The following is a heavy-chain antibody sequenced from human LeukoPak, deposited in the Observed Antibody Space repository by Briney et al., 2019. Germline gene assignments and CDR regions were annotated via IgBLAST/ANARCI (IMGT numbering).Heavy chain of an antibody. Sequence: GGSLRLSCAASGFTFSSYGMHWVRQAPGKGLEWVAVISYDGSNNYYADSVKGRFTISRDNSKNTLYLQMNSLRAEDTAVYYCAKDRRSSSWYSYFDYWGQGTLVTVSS. D-gene: IGHD6-13*01. V-gene: IGHV3-30*18. CDR1: GFTFSSYG. CDR3: AKDRRSSSWYSYFDY. CDR2: ISYDGSNN. J-gene: IGHJ4*02.